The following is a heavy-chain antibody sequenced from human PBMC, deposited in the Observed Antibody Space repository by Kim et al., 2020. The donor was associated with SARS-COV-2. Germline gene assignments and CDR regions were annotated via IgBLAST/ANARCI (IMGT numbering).Heavy chain of an antibody. CDR3: ARDRRAVAGTGFDY. D-gene: IGHD6-19*01. J-gene: IGHJ4*02. CDR1: GGTGRRES. Sequence: GGKLRRSCEGSGGTGRRESRNGGRQAPGKGQEWVAASRSSSSYIYYADSVKGRFTISRDNAKNSLYLQMNSLRAEDTAVYYCARDRRAVAGTGFDYWGQGTLVTVSS. CDR2: SRSSSSYI. V-gene: IGHV3-21*01.